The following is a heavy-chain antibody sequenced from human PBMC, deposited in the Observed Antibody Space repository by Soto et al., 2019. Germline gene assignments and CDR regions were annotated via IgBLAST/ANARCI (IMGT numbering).Heavy chain of an antibody. CDR3: ARDRSYTLDV. J-gene: IGHJ6*02. CDR2: INSDGSGT. V-gene: IGHV3-74*01. CDR1: GFSSRTYG. Sequence: GGSLRLSCGVSGFSSRTYGMHWVRQAPGKGLVWVSHINSDGSGTNYADSVKGRFTIARDNAKSTVYLQMNSLRADDTAVYYCARDRSYTLDVWGQGTTVTVSS. D-gene: IGHD4-4*01.